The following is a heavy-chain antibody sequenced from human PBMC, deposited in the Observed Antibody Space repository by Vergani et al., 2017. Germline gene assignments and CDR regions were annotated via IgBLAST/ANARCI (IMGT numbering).Heavy chain of an antibody. J-gene: IGHJ4*02. CDR3: VRHSWLRSCKSVNCSSWDY. D-gene: IGHD2/OR15-2a*01. CDR2: IWDDGSKK. V-gene: IGHV3-33*01. CDR1: GFIFKNHG. Sequence: QVQLVESGGGVVQPGTSLRLSCAASGFIFKNHGMQWVRQAPGKGLEWVALIWDDGSKKNYGDSMKGRFTISRDNSKDTLYLEMNSLRGEDSAVYYCVRHSWLRSCKSVNCSSWDYWGQGTPGTVSS.